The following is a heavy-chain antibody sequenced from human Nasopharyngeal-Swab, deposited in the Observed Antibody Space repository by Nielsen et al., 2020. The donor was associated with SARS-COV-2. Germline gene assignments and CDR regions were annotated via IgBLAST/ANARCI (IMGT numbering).Heavy chain of an antibody. Sequence: SLKISCAASGFTFDDYAMHWVRQAPGKGLEWVSGISWNSGSIGYADSVKGRFTISRDNANNSLYLQMNSLRAEDTALYYCAKGGYCSGGSCFNWFDPWGQGTLVTVSS. CDR2: ISWNSGSI. V-gene: IGHV3-9*01. CDR3: AKGGYCSGGSCFNWFDP. J-gene: IGHJ5*02. CDR1: GFTFDDYA. D-gene: IGHD2-15*01.